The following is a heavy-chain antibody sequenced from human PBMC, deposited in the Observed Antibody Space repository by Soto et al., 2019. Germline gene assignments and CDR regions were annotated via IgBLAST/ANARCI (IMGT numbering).Heavy chain of an antibody. CDR2: INAGNGNT. J-gene: IGHJ3*02. D-gene: IGHD6-13*01. V-gene: IGHV1-3*01. Sequence: GASVKVSCKASGYTFTSYAMHWVRQAPGQRLEWMGWINAGNGNTKYSQKFQGRVTITRDTSASTAYMELSRLRSDDTAVYYCAREVQQQLVRTDAFDIWGQGTMVTVSS. CDR1: GYTFTSYA. CDR3: AREVQQQLVRTDAFDI.